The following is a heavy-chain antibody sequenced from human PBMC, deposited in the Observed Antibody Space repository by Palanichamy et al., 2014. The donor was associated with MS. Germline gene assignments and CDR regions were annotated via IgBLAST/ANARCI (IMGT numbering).Heavy chain of an antibody. CDR1: GFTFSNYF. Sequence: EVQLVEVWGEGLVQPGGSLRLSCSASGFTFSNYFMHWVRQAPGKGLEYVSAISSNGVSTHHADSMKGRFTISRDNSKNTLYLQMISLRAEDTAVYYCVKDSGLTEGWFDPWGQGTLVTVSS. CDR3: VKDSGLTEGWFDP. CDR2: ISSNGVST. D-gene: IGHD3-10*01. J-gene: IGHJ5*02. V-gene: IGHV3-64D*06.